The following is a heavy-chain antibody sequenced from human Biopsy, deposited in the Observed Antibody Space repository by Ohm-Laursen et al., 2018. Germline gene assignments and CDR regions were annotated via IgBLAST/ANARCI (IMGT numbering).Heavy chain of an antibody. J-gene: IGHJ3*01. Sequence: GTLSLTRHVSGGDINNYYWSWIRQPAGKGLEWIGRIYPGGSTNYNPSLKSRVTMSVDTSKKQLSLRLRSVTAADTAMYYCASVVLGPTNDAFDLWGQGTMVVVSS. V-gene: IGHV4-4*07. CDR1: GGDINNYY. D-gene: IGHD3-22*01. CDR3: ASVVLGPTNDAFDL. CDR2: IYPGGST.